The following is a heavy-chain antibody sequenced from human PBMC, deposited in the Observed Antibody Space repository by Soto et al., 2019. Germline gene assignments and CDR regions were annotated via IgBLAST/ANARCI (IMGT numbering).Heavy chain of an antibody. CDR2: IIPIFGTA. CDR1: GGTFISYA. J-gene: IGHJ3*02. CDR3: ASLRRPYDSRDAFDI. D-gene: IGHD3-22*01. V-gene: IGHV1-69*06. Sequence: QVQLVQSGAEVKKPGSSVKFSCKASGGTFISYAISWVRQAPGQGLEWMGGIIPIFGTANYAQKFQARVTITADKSTRTAYMELSSLRSEDTAVYYCASLRRPYDSRDAFDIWGQCTMVTVSS.